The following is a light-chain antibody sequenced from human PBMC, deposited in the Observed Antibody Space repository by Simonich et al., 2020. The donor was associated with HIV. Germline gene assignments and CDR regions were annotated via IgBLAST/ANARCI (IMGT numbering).Light chain of an antibody. CDR2: DDN. CDR3: QVWDSSSDHVV. CDR1: NIGSES. J-gene: IGLJ3*02. V-gene: IGLV3-21*03. Sequence: SDVLTQPPSVSVAPGKTARITCGGKNIGSESVHWYQQKAGQAPVMVVYDDNDRPAGIPARFSGSNSGNTATLSISRVEAGVEADYYCQVWDSSSDHVVFGGGTKLTVL.